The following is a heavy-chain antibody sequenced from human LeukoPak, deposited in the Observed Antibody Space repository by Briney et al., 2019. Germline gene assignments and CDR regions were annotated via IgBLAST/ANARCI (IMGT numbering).Heavy chain of an antibody. V-gene: IGHV1-58*01. J-gene: IGHJ2*01. CDR2: IVVGSGNT. CDR1: GFTFSSSS. CDR3: AAGTGAYWYFDL. D-gene: IGHD3/OR15-3a*01. Sequence: GPSVKVSCKASGFTFSSSSVQWVRQARGQRLEWIGWIVVGSGNTNYAQKFQERVTITRDMTTSTAYMELSSLRSEDTALYYCAAGTGAYWYFDLWGRGTLVTVSS.